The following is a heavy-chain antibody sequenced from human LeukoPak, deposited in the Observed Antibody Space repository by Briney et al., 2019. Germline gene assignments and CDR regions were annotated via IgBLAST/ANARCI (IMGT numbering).Heavy chain of an antibody. Sequence: GRSLRLSCAASGFTFSSYGMHWVRQAPGKGLEWVAVISYDGSNKYYADSVKGRFTISRDSSKNTLYLQMNSLRAEDTAVYYCAKSLYWGDFDYWGQGTLVTVSS. V-gene: IGHV3-30*18. CDR3: AKSLYWGDFDY. CDR1: GFTFSSYG. J-gene: IGHJ4*02. CDR2: ISYDGSNK. D-gene: IGHD2-8*02.